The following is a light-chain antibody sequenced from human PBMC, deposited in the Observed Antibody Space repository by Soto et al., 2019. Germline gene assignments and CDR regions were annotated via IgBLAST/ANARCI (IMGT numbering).Light chain of an antibody. V-gene: IGKV3-15*01. CDR3: QQHETLIT. J-gene: IGKJ5*01. CDR1: QSVSSN. Sequence: EIVMTQSPATLSVSPGERATLSCRASQSVSSNLAWYQQKPGQAPRLLIYGASTRVTGIPARFSGSGSGTDFTLTISRLEPEDFAVYYCQQHETLITFGQGTRLEIK. CDR2: GAS.